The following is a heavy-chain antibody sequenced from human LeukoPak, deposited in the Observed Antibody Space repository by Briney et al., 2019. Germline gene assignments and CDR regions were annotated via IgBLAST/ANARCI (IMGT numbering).Heavy chain of an antibody. V-gene: IGHV4-4*07. D-gene: IGHD3-22*01. Sequence: PSETLSLTCTVSGGSISSDSWNWIRQPAGKGLEWIGRIYASGTTNYNPSLKSRVTMSINTSKSQFSLQLASVTAADTAVYYCARETYFSDTYYFDYWGQGTLVTVSS. CDR2: IYASGTT. J-gene: IGHJ4*02. CDR1: GGSISSDS. CDR3: ARETYFSDTYYFDY.